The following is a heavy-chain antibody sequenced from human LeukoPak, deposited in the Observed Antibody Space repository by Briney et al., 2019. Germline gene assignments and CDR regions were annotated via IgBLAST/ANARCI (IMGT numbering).Heavy chain of an antibody. J-gene: IGHJ6*04. Sequence: SQTLSLTSADSGDSISGGGYSSSWIRQPPGEGLEWIGYIYHSVSTYYNPPLKSRVTISVDRSKNQFSLKLSSVTAADTAVYYCARDKVRYCSGGSCYYYGMDVWGKGTTVTVSS. CDR3: ARDKVRYCSGGSCYYYGMDV. V-gene: IGHV4-30-2*01. CDR1: GDSISGGGYS. CDR2: IYHSVST. D-gene: IGHD2-15*01.